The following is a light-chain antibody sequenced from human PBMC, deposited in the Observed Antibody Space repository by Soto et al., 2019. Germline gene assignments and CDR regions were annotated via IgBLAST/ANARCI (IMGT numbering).Light chain of an antibody. CDR1: QYITRS. Sequence: QMTQSPSSLSASVGDRVTFTCQATQYITRSLNWYQQKPGRAPKLLIYEGSILETGVPSRFSGSGSGTDFTFTITNLQPEDGATYYCQQYDSRVYTFGQGTNVEIK. J-gene: IGKJ2*01. CDR3: QQYDSRVYT. V-gene: IGKV1-33*01. CDR2: EGS.